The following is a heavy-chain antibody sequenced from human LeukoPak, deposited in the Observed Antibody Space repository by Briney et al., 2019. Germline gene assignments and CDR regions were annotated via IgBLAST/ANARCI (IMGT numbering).Heavy chain of an antibody. CDR2: ICHGGST. J-gene: IGHJ4*02. V-gene: IGHV4-4*02. Sequence: PSGTLSLTCAVSGGSISTTDWWTWVRQPPGKGLEWIGEICHGGSTHYNPSLKSRVTISVDKTKNQFSLKLSSVTAADTAVYYCARVHCDDTSCFYFDYWGQGTLVTVSS. CDR1: GGSISTTDW. CDR3: ARVHCDDTSCFYFDY. D-gene: IGHD2-2*01.